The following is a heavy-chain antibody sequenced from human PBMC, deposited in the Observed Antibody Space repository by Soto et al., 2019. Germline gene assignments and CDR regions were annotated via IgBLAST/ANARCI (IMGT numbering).Heavy chain of an antibody. D-gene: IGHD6-13*01. V-gene: IGHV4-30-2*01. CDR2: IYHSGST. CDR1: GGSISSGGYS. Sequence: PSETLSLTCAVSGGSISSGGYSWSWIRQPPGKGLEWIGYIYHSGSTYYNPSLKSRVTISVDRPKNQFSLKLSSVTAADTAVYYCASSHAGAHITAAVHWGQGTLVTVSS. J-gene: IGHJ4*02. CDR3: ASSHAGAHITAAVH.